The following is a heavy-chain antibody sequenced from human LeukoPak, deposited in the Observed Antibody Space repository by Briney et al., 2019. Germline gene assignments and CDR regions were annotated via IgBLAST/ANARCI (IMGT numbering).Heavy chain of an antibody. J-gene: IGHJ6*02. CDR2: INHSGST. CDR3: ARGFPLYYGFWSGYRGTTKYYYGMDV. D-gene: IGHD3-3*01. Sequence: PSETLSLTCAVYGGSFSGYYWSWIRQPPGKGLEWIGEINHSGSTNYNPSLKSRVTMSVDTSKNQFSLKLSSVTAADTAVYYCARGFPLYYGFWSGYRGTTKYYYGMDVWGQGTTVTVSS. CDR1: GGSFSGYY. V-gene: IGHV4-34*01.